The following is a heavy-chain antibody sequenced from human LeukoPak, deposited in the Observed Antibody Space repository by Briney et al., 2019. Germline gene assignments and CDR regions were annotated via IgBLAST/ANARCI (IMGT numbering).Heavy chain of an antibody. CDR3: ARELTMVRAVHYYYYMDV. Sequence: GGSLRLSCAASGFTFSDHYMTWIRQAPGRGLEWLSYISTSGETINYADSVKGRFTISRDNAKNSLYLQMNSLRAEDTAVYYCARELTMVRAVHYYYYMDVWGKGTTVTVSS. CDR1: GFTFSDHY. J-gene: IGHJ6*03. CDR2: ISTSGETI. D-gene: IGHD3-10*01. V-gene: IGHV3-11*04.